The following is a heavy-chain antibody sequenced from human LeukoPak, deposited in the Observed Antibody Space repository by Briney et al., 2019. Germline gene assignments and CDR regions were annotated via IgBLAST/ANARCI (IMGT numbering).Heavy chain of an antibody. J-gene: IGHJ6*03. D-gene: IGHD1-20*01. CDR2: IYPGDSDT. Sequence: GESLKISCKGSGYSFSNYWIGWVRQMPGKGLEWMGIIYPGDSDTRYSPSFQGQVTISADKSISTAYLQWSSLEASDTAMYYCARQSRMSGNTRYYMDVWGKGTTVTVSS. CDR3: ARQSRMSGNTRYYMDV. V-gene: IGHV5-51*01. CDR1: GYSFSNYW.